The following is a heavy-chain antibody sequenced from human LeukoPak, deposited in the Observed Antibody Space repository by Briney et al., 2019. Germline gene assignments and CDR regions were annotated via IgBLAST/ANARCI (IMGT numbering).Heavy chain of an antibody. D-gene: IGHD2-15*01. CDR1: GLPFSSYS. J-gene: IGHJ4*02. CDR3: ARTYCNGGSCYVRAWIDY. V-gene: IGHV3-48*02. CDR2: ITSSSSTI. Sequence: PGGSLRLSCAASGLPFSSYSMMWVRQAPGKGLGWVSYITSSSSTISYADSVKGRFTISRDNAKNSLYMQMNSLRDEDTAVYYCARTYCNGGSCYVRAWIDYWGQGNLVTVSS.